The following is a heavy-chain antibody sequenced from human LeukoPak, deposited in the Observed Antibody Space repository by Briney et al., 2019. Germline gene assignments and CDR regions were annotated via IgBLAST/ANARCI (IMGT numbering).Heavy chain of an antibody. D-gene: IGHD3-3*01. Sequence: SETLSLTCAVYGGSFSAYYWSWIRQPPGKGLEWIGEVNHSGSTNYNPSLKSRVTISVDTSKNQFSLKLSSVTAADTAVYYCARLGITIFGVRDYWGQGTLVTVSS. V-gene: IGHV4-34*01. CDR2: VNHSGST. CDR3: ARLGITIFGVRDY. J-gene: IGHJ4*02. CDR1: GGSFSAYY.